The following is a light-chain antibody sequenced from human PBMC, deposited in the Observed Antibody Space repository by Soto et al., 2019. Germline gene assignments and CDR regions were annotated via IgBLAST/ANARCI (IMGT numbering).Light chain of an antibody. CDR1: SSDVGGYNY. V-gene: IGLV2-14*01. CDR3: SSYTRSSTVV. J-gene: IGLJ2*01. Sequence: QPVLTQPASVSGSPGQSITISCTGTSSDVGGYNYVSWYQQHPGKAPKLMIYDVSNRPSGVSNRFSGSKSGNTASLTISGLQAEDEADYYCSSYTRSSTVVFGGGTKVTVL. CDR2: DVS.